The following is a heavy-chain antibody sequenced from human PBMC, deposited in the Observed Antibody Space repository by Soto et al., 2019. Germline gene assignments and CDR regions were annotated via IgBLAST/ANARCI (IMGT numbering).Heavy chain of an antibody. CDR3: ARHYNYGMDV. CDR1: GYIFATYW. Sequence: GESLKISWRCSGYIFATYWLGWVRQMPGKGLEWMGIIYPGDSDTRYSPSFQGQVTISVDKSISTAYLQWSSLKASDTAMYYCARHYNYGMDVWGQWTTVTVSS. CDR2: IYPGDSDT. V-gene: IGHV5-51*01. J-gene: IGHJ6*02.